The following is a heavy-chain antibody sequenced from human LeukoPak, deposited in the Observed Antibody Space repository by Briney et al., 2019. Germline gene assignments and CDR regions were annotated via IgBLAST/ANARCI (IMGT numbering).Heavy chain of an antibody. CDR2: ISYDGSNK. V-gene: IGHV3-30*03. D-gene: IGHD3-3*01. Sequence: GGSLGLSCAASGFNFSTYGIHWVRQAPGKGLEWVAVISYDGSNKQFADSVKGRFTISRDNSKNTVYMQMNRLRGEDTALYYCARDYFDGSGFSDFWGHGTLVTVSS. J-gene: IGHJ4*01. CDR3: ARDYFDGSGFSDF. CDR1: GFNFSTYG.